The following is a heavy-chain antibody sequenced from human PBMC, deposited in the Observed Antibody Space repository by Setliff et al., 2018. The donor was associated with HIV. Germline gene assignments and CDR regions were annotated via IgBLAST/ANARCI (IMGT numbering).Heavy chain of an antibody. CDR2: IHPGDSET. CDR3: ASLQPDAVDV. J-gene: IGHJ6*02. Sequence: GESLKISCKGSRYSFTTYWIGWVRQMPGKGLEWMGIIHPGDSETRYSPSFQGQVIISADKSISTAYLQWSSLKASDTAMYYCASLQPDAVDVWGQGTTVTVSS. V-gene: IGHV5-51*01. CDR1: RYSFTTYW.